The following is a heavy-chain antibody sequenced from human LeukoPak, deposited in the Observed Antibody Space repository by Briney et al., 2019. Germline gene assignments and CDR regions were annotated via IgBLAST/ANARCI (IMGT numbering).Heavy chain of an antibody. Sequence: PGESLKISCKGSGHIFTSYWIGWVRQMPGKGLEWMGIIYPGDSDTRYSPSFQGQVTISADKSISTAYLQWSSLKASDTAVYYCARVRDIVVVPAAIGWFDPWGQGTLVTVSS. J-gene: IGHJ5*02. V-gene: IGHV5-51*01. CDR2: IYPGDSDT. CDR3: ARVRDIVVVPAAIGWFDP. D-gene: IGHD2-2*01. CDR1: GHIFTSYW.